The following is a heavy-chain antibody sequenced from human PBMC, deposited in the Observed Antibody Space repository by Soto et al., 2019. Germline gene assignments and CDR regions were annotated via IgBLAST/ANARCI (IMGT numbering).Heavy chain of an antibody. J-gene: IGHJ4*02. Sequence: QVQLVESGGGVVQPGRSLRLSCAASGFTFSSYAMHWVRQAPGKGLEWVAVISYDGSNKYYADSVKGRFTISRDNSKNTLYLQMNSLRAEDTAVYYCAKDKPGYSSGWYDGIYFDYWGQGTLVTVSS. V-gene: IGHV3-30-3*01. D-gene: IGHD6-19*01. CDR2: ISYDGSNK. CDR1: GFTFSSYA. CDR3: AKDKPGYSSGWYDGIYFDY.